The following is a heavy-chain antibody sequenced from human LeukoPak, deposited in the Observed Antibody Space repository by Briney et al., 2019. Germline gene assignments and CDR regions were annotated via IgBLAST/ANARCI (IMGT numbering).Heavy chain of an antibody. CDR2: IYSGGSP. V-gene: IGHV3-53*01. CDR3: ARDGADNNGYYFGSL. D-gene: IGHD3-22*01. J-gene: IGHJ3*01. Sequence: PGGSLRLSCAASGFTVSSNYMSWVRQAPGKGLEWVSVIYSGGSPDYADSAKGRFTISSDNSKNTLYLQMNSLRVEDTAVYYCARDGADNNGYYFGSLWGQGTMVTVSS. CDR1: GFTVSSNY.